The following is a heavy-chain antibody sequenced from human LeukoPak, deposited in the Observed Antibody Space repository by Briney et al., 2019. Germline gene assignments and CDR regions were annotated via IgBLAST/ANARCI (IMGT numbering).Heavy chain of an antibody. CDR1: GFTVSSNY. Sequence: GGSLRLSXAASGFTVSSNYMSWVRQAPGKGLEWVSVIYSGGSTYYADSVKGRFTISRDNSKNTLYLQMNSLRAEDTAVYYCARGYCSGGSCYSAYWGQGTLVTVSS. CDR2: IYSGGST. D-gene: IGHD2-15*01. V-gene: IGHV3-53*01. J-gene: IGHJ4*02. CDR3: ARGYCSGGSCYSAY.